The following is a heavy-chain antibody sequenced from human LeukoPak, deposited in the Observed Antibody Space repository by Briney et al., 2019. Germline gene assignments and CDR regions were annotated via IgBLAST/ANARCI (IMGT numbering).Heavy chain of an antibody. J-gene: IGHJ3*02. CDR2: ISYIGST. D-gene: IGHD4-17*01. CDR1: DDSFSSHY. Sequence: PSETLSLTCAVSDDSFSSHYWTWIRQPPGKGLEWIGYISYIGSTNYNPSLKSRVTISIDTSKNQFSLKLSSVTAADTAVYYCARDLVTVTKGFDIWGQGTMVSVST. V-gene: IGHV4-59*11. CDR3: ARDLVTVTKGFDI.